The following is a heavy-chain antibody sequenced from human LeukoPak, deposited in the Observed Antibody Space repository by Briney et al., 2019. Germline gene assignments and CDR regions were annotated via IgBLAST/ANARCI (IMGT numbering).Heavy chain of an antibody. CDR3: AKVEWELLLGYFDY. CDR1: GSTFSSYA. V-gene: IGHV3-23*01. Sequence: QAGGSLRLSCAASGSTFSSYAMSWVRQAPGKGLEWVSAISGSGGSTYYADSVKGRFTISRDNSKNTLYLQMNSLRAEDTAVYYCAKVEWELLLGYFDYWGQGTLVTVSS. CDR2: ISGSGGST. J-gene: IGHJ4*02. D-gene: IGHD1-26*01.